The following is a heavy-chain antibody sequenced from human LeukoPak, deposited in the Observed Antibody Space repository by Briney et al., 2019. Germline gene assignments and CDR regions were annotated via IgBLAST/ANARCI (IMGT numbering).Heavy chain of an antibody. CDR2: INPSGGST. Sequence: ASVKVSCKASGYTFTSYYMHRVRQAPGQGLEWMGIINPSGGSTGYAQKFQGRVTMTRDTSTSTVYMELSSLRSEDTAVYYCARALTPDAFDIWGQGTMVTVSS. D-gene: IGHD4-23*01. V-gene: IGHV1-46*01. CDR1: GYTFTSYY. CDR3: ARALTPDAFDI. J-gene: IGHJ3*02.